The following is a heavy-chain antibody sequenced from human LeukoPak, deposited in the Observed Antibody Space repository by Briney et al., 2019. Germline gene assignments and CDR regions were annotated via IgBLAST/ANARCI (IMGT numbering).Heavy chain of an antibody. V-gene: IGHV3-9*01. J-gene: IGHJ1*01. Sequence: GGSLRLSCAASGFTFDDYAMHWVRQAPGKGLEWVSGISWNSGSIGYVDSVKGRFTISRDNAKNSVYLQMNSLGADDTAVYYCATYSILNAREFRYWGQGTLVTVTS. CDR2: ISWNSGSI. CDR3: ATYSILNAREFRY. D-gene: IGHD4-11*01. CDR1: GFTFDDYA.